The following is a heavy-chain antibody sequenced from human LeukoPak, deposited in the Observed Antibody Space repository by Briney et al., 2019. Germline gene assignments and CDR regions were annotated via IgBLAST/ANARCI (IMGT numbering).Heavy chain of an antibody. CDR1: GGSISSSSYY. D-gene: IGHD2-15*01. V-gene: IGHV4-39*07. CDR2: IYYSGST. Sequence: SETLSLTCTVSGGSISSSSYYWGWIRQPPGNGLEWIGSIYYSGSTYYNPSLKSRVTISVDTSKNQFSLKLSSVTAADTAVYYCARGHYSGGSCYAVWDNWFDPWGQGTLVTVSS. CDR3: ARGHYSGGSCYAVWDNWFDP. J-gene: IGHJ5*02.